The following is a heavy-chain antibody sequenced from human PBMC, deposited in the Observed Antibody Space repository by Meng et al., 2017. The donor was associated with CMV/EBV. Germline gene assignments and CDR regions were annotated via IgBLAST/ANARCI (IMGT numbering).Heavy chain of an antibody. CDR2: ISSSGSTT. CDR3: ARDLYDFWSGYYTYEIIY. CDR1: GFIFSRYE. V-gene: IGHV3-48*03. J-gene: IGHJ4*02. Sequence: GESLKISCAASGFIFSRYEMNWVRQAPGKGLEWLSYISSSGSTTYYADSVKGRFTISRDNAKNSLYLQMNSLRAEDTAVYYCARDLYDFWSGYYTYEIIYWGQGTLVTVSS. D-gene: IGHD3-3*01.